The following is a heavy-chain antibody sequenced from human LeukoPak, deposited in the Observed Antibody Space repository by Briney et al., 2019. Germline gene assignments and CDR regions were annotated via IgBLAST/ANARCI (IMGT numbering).Heavy chain of an antibody. CDR1: GYTFIRNG. Sequence: GASVKVSCKASGYTFIRNGISWVRQAPGQGLEWMGWINPNSGGTNYAQKFQGRVTMTRDTSISTAYMELSRLRSDDTAVYYCARSYCRGGDCYFDYWGQGTLVTVSS. CDR2: INPNSGGT. D-gene: IGHD2-21*02. J-gene: IGHJ4*02. CDR3: ARSYCRGGDCYFDY. V-gene: IGHV1-2*02.